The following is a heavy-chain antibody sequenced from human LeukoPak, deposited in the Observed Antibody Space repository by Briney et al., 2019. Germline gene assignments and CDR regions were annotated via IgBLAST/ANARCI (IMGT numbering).Heavy chain of an antibody. CDR3: ARPTVYQLLDRRSRSGAFEI. D-gene: IGHD2-2*01. Sequence: PSETLFLTCAVYGGSFSGYYWSWIRQSPMKGLEWIGEINHSGSTNYNPSLKSRVTILVDTSKKQFSLKLNSMTAADTAVYYCARPTVYQLLDRRSRSGAFEIWGQGTTVTVSS. V-gene: IGHV4-34*01. CDR1: GGSFSGYY. J-gene: IGHJ3*02. CDR2: INHSGST.